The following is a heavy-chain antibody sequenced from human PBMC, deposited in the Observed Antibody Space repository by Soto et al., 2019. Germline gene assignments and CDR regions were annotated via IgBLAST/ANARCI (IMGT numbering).Heavy chain of an antibody. V-gene: IGHV4-31*03. CDR2: IYYSGST. CDR3: ARVPAAMLRYFDY. D-gene: IGHD2-2*01. Sequence: SETLSLSCTVSGGSISSGGYYWSWIRQHPGKGLEWIGYIYYSGSTYYNPSLKSRVTISVDTSKNQFSLKLSSVTAADTAVYYCARVPAAMLRYFDYWGQGTLVTVSS. CDR1: GGSISSGGYY. J-gene: IGHJ4*02.